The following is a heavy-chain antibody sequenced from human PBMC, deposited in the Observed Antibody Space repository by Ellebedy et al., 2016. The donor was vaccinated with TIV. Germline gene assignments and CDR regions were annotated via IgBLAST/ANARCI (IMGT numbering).Heavy chain of an antibody. CDR2: ISWDGCTT. J-gene: IGHJ4*02. CDR3: AKDIAVAGDDQYYFDY. CDR1: GFTFDDYT. V-gene: IGHV3-43*01. D-gene: IGHD6-19*01. Sequence: PGGSLRLSCAASGFTFDDYTMHWVRQTPGKGLEWVSVISWDGCTTNYAYSLKGRFTISRNNSKNSLYLQMNSLRTEDTALYYWAKDIAVAGDDQYYFDYWGQGTLVTVSS.